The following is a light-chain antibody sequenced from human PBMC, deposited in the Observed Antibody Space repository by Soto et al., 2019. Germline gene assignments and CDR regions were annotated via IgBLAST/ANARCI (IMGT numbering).Light chain of an antibody. Sequence: GDRVTITCRASQSISDSLAWYQQKPGKAPKLLIYEASNLKSGVPPRFSGSGSGTEYTLTISSLQPEDFASYYCQQYNGYWTFGQGTKVEIK. CDR3: QQYNGYWT. CDR1: QSISDS. V-gene: IGKV1-5*03. CDR2: EAS. J-gene: IGKJ1*01.